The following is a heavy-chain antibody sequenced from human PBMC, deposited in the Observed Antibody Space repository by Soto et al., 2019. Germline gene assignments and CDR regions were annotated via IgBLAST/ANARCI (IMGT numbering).Heavy chain of an antibody. CDR2: IYYSGST. V-gene: IGHV4-31*03. CDR3: ARTTVTTSHYFDY. CDR1: GGSISSGGYY. D-gene: IGHD4-17*01. Sequence: SETLSLTCTVSGGSISSGGYYWSWIRQHPGKGLEWIGYIYYSGSTYYNPSLKSRVTISVDTSKNQFSLKLGSVTAADTAVYYCARTTVTTSHYFDYWGQGTLVTVSS. J-gene: IGHJ4*02.